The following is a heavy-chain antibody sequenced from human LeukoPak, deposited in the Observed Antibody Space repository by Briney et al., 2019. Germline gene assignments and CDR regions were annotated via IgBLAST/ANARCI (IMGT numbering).Heavy chain of an antibody. J-gene: IGHJ3*02. CDR2: IYSGGST. V-gene: IGHV3-66*01. Sequence: PGGSLRLSCAASGFTVSSNYMSWVRQAPGKGLEWVSVIYSGGSTYYADSVKGRFTISRDNTKNSLYLQMNSLRPEDTAVYYCARDRYFSDSSGYPYDIWGQGTMVTVSS. CDR3: ARDRYFSDSSGYPYDI. CDR1: GFTVSSNY. D-gene: IGHD3-22*01.